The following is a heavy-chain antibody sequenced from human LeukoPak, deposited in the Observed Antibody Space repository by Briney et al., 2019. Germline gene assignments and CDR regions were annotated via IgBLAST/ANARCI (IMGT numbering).Heavy chain of an antibody. J-gene: IGHJ4*02. CDR3: ARGGGLRYFDWSSPYYFDY. V-gene: IGHV1-2*02. CDR1: GYTFTGYY. Sequence: ASVKVSCKASGYTFTGYYMRWVRQAPGQGLEWMGWINPNSGGTNYAQKFQGRVTMTRDTSISTAYMELSRLRSDDTAVYYCARGGGLRYFDWSSPYYFDYWGQGTLVTVSS. CDR2: INPNSGGT. D-gene: IGHD3-9*01.